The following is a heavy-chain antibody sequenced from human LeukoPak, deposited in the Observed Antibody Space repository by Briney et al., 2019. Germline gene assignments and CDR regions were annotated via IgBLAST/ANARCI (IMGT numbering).Heavy chain of an antibody. CDR1: GFTVSSNY. Sequence: GGSLRLSCAASGFTVSSNYMSWVRQAPGKGLEWVANIKQDGSEKYYVDSVKGRFTISRDNAKNSLYLQMNSLRAEDTAVYYCARSIQLWSPGFDYWGQGTLVTVSS. CDR3: ARSIQLWSPGFDY. V-gene: IGHV3-7*01. D-gene: IGHD5-18*01. CDR2: IKQDGSEK. J-gene: IGHJ4*02.